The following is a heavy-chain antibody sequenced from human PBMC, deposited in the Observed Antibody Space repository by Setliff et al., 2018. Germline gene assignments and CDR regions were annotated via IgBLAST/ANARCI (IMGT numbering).Heavy chain of an antibody. CDR1: GYAVTGYH. Sequence: GASVKVSCKASGYAVTGYHIHWVRQAPGQGPEWMGWINPNTGGTNYAQKFQGRVTMTIDTSTSTAYMELRSLRSDDTAVCYCARDADYYDSSENPVVDYWGQGTLVTVSS. D-gene: IGHD3-22*01. CDR3: ARDADYYDSSENPVVDY. J-gene: IGHJ4*02. CDR2: INPNTGGT. V-gene: IGHV1-2*02.